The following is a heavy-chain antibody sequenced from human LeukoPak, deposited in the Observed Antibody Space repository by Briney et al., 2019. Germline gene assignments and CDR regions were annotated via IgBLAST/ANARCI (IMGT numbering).Heavy chain of an antibody. Sequence: SGGSLGLSCAASGFTLSSLRMTWVRRAPGKGLKWVYSISSSSSYIYYADSVKGRFTISRDNAKNSLYLQMNSLRAEDTAVYYCARDTHGYSSGWLPFDCWGQGTLVTVSS. V-gene: IGHV3-21*01. D-gene: IGHD6-19*01. CDR3: ARDTHGYSSGWLPFDC. J-gene: IGHJ4*02. CDR1: GFTLSSLR. CDR2: ISSSSSYI.